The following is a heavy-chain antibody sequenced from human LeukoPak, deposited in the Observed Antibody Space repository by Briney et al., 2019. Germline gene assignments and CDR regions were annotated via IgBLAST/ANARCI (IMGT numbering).Heavy chain of an antibody. D-gene: IGHD3-3*01. V-gene: IGHV3-30-3*01. CDR3: ARDTYYDFWSGYLSNSEHAFDI. J-gene: IGHJ3*02. Sequence: GGSLRLSCAASGFTFSSYATPWVRQAPGKGLEWVAVISYDGSNKYYADSVKGRFTISRDNSKNTLYLQMNSLRAEDTAVYYCARDTYYDFWSGYLSNSEHAFDIWGQGTMVTVSS. CDR1: GFTFSSYA. CDR2: ISYDGSNK.